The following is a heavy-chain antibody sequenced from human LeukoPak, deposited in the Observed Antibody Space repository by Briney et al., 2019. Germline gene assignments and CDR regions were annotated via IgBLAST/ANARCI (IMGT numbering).Heavy chain of an antibody. CDR3: ARSLSPSYDYVWGSYRYPAFDI. CDR1: GYTFTSYG. CDR2: ISAYNGNT. V-gene: IGHV1-18*04. D-gene: IGHD3-16*02. Sequence: GASVKVSCKASGYTFTSYGISWVRQAPGQGLEGMGWISAYNGNTNYAQKLQGGVTMTTDTSTSTAYMELRSLRSDDTAVYYCARSLSPSYDYVWGSYRYPAFDIWGQGTMVTVSS. J-gene: IGHJ3*02.